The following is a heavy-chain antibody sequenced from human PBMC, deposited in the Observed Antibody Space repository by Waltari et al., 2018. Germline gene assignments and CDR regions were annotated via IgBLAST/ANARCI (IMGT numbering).Heavy chain of an antibody. CDR2: IYTSGST. J-gene: IGHJ4*02. D-gene: IGHD6-6*01. V-gene: IGHV4-61*02. CDR3: AREYSSFQTYFDY. Sequence: QVQLQESGPGLVKPSQTLSLTYTVSGGSISSGSYYWSWIRQPAGKGLEWIGRIYTSGSTNYNPSLKSRVTISVDTSKNQFSLKLSSVTAADTAVYYCAREYSSFQTYFDYWGQGTLVTVSS. CDR1: GGSISSGSYY.